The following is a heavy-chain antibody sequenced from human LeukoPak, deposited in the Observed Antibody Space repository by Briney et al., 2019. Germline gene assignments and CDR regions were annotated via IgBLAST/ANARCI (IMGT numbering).Heavy chain of an antibody. V-gene: IGHV3-30*04. CDR1: GFTFSSYA. D-gene: IGHD4-17*01. Sequence: PGGSLRLSCAASGFTFSSYAMHWVRQAPGKGLEWVAVISYDGSNKYYADSVKGRFTISRDNSKNTLYLQMNSLRAEDTAVYYCARGGPRMTTVTRYWGQGTLVTVSS. CDR3: ARGGPRMTTVTRY. J-gene: IGHJ4*02. CDR2: ISYDGSNK.